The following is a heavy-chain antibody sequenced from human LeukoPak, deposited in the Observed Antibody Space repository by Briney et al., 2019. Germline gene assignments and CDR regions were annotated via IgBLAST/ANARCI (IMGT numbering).Heavy chain of an antibody. CDR3: ARDGSESTGYYYAL. Sequence: GGSLRLSCTVSGFTVSSNSMSWVRQAQGQGLEWVANIKQDGSEKYYVDSVKGRFTISRDNAKNSLYLQMNSLRAEDTAVYYCARDGSESTGYYYALWGQGALVTVSS. J-gene: IGHJ4*02. D-gene: IGHD3-22*01. CDR1: GFTVSSNS. V-gene: IGHV3-7*01. CDR2: IKQDGSEK.